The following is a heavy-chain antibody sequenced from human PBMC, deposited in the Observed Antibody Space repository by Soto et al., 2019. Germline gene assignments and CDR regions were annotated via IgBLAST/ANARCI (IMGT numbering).Heavy chain of an antibody. V-gene: IGHV4-59*01. J-gene: IGHJ4*02. CDR3: TRVGGYYGDYPKFDY. Sequence: SETLSLTCTVSGSSISPYYWSWIRQPPGKGLEWIGYIYYTGTTKYNPSLRGRVTLSLGTSRNQLSLRLSSVTAADTAVYYCTRVGGYYGDYPKFDYWGPGTLVTVSS. D-gene: IGHD4-17*01. CDR2: IYYTGTT. CDR1: GSSISPYY.